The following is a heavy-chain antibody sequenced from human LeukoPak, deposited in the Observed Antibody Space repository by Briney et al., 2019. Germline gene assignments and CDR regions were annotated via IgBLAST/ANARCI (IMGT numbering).Heavy chain of an antibody. Sequence: SVKVSCKASGGTFSSYAISWVRQAPGQGLEWMGRIIPILGIANYAQKFQGRVTITADKSTSTAYMELSSLRSEDTAVYYCARYDSSGYYYDDHTYYYGMDVRGQGTTVTVSS. D-gene: IGHD3-22*01. V-gene: IGHV1-69*04. CDR3: ARYDSSGYYYDDHTYYYGMDV. CDR1: GGTFSSYA. J-gene: IGHJ6*02. CDR2: IIPILGIA.